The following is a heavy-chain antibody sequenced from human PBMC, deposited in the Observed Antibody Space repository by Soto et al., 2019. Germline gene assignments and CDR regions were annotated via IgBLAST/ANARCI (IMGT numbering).Heavy chain of an antibody. Sequence: GGSLRLSCAASGFTFSYYYMIWIRQAPGKGLEWVSYISSSSSYTNYADSVKGRFTISRDNAKNSLYLQMNSLRAEDTAVYYCARRGDCSGGSCYSIHYYYYGMDVWGQGTTVTVSS. CDR1: GFTFSYYY. V-gene: IGHV3-11*06. CDR2: ISSSSSYT. J-gene: IGHJ6*02. CDR3: ARRGDCSGGSCYSIHYYYYGMDV. D-gene: IGHD2-15*01.